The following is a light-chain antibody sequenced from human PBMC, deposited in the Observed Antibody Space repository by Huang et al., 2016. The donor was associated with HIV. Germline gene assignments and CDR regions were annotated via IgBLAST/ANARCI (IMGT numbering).Light chain of an antibody. CDR3: QQRSKWPLT. CDR1: QSIGTY. Sequence: EIVLTHSPVTLSLSPGDRATLSCRASQSIGTYLAWYQQKSGQAPRLLMYDVSNRAAGVPARFSGSGSETDFTLTIARLDPDDCAIDHCQQRSKWPLTFGGGTKVEMK. J-gene: IGKJ4*01. CDR2: DVS. V-gene: IGKV3-11*01.